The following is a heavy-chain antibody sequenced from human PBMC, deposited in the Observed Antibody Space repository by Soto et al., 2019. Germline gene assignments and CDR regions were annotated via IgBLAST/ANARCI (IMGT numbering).Heavy chain of an antibody. D-gene: IGHD6-13*01. CDR2: ISGSGGSP. V-gene: IGHV3-23*01. CDR3: AREGDITAAFDY. Sequence: EVQVLESGGVLVQPGGSLRLSCVAPGLIFSNYGMSWVRQAPGKGLEWVSGISGSGGSPHYADSAKGRFTISRDNSKNTLFLQMNTLRAEDTAVYYCAREGDITAAFDYWGQGTLVTVSS. CDR1: GLIFSNYG. J-gene: IGHJ4*02.